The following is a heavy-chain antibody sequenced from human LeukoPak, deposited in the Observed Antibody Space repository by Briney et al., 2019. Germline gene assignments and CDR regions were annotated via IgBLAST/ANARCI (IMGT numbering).Heavy chain of an antibody. Sequence: SETLSLTCTVSGGSISSSSYYWGWIRQPPGKGLEWIVSIYDSGSTYDNPSLKSQITISVDTPTHLFSLKLRYVTAADTAVYYCARGGTCITIVGVVINDFDYWGQGTLVTVSS. CDR3: ARGGTCITIVGVVINDFDY. CDR2: IYDSGST. V-gene: IGHV4-39*07. J-gene: IGHJ4*02. CDR1: GGSISSSSYY. D-gene: IGHD3-3*01.